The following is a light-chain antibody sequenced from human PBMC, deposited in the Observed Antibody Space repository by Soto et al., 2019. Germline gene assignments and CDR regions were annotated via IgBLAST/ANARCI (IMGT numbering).Light chain of an antibody. V-gene: IGKV3D-15*01. CDR2: DAS. Sequence: EIVLTQSPGTLSLSPGERATLSCRASQSVSNNYLAWYQQKPGQAPRLLIYDASNRATGIPARFSGSGSGTEFTLTISSLQSEDFALYYCHQYNSWPPGTFGQGTKVDIK. CDR1: QSVSNN. CDR3: HQYNSWPPGT. J-gene: IGKJ2*01.